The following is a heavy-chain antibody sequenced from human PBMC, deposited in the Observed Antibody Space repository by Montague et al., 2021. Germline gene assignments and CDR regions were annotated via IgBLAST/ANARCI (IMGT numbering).Heavy chain of an antibody. V-gene: IGHV4-59*11. CDR1: GGSISSHY. CDR3: ARDQHFPSGDNWFGP. D-gene: IGHD3-3*02. CDR2: VYYRGNM. J-gene: IGHJ5*02. Sequence: SETLSLTCTVSGGSISSHYWSWVRQPPGKGLEWIGCVYYRGNMAHNSSLKSRLTMLVDTAKNQVSLKLKSVTAADTAVYYCARDQHFPSGDNWFGPWGQGILVTVSS.